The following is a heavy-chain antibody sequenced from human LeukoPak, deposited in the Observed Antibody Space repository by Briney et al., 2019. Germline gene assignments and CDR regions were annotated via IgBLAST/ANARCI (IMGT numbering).Heavy chain of an antibody. J-gene: IGHJ5*02. CDR1: GFTFSSYS. Sequence: GGSLRLSCAASGFTFSSYSMYWVRQAPGKGLEWVSSISSSSSYIYYADSVKGRFTISRDNSKNTLYLQMNSLRAEDTAVYYCAKDRIWFGEFNWFDPWGQGTLVTVSS. CDR3: AKDRIWFGEFNWFDP. V-gene: IGHV3-21*04. D-gene: IGHD3-10*01. CDR2: ISSSSSYI.